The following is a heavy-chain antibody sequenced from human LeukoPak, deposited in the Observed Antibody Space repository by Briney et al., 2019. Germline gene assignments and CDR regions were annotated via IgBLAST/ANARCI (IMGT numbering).Heavy chain of an antibody. CDR1: GYIFPNHA. J-gene: IGHJ5*02. Sequence: ASVNVSCLPSGYIFPNHAFSWLGQAPGQGLEWMGWINAYYDNTHNPQKLQGRDTMTNDTSTSTAYLQLGSQTSDDTAVYYGARDPGRIAAGGSEYNWFDPWGQGTLVSVSS. CDR3: ARDPGRIAAGGSEYNWFDP. CDR2: INAYYDNT. D-gene: IGHD6-13*01. V-gene: IGHV1-18*01.